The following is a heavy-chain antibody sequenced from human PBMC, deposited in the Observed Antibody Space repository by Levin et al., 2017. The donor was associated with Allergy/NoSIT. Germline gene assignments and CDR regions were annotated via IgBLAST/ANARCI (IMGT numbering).Heavy chain of an antibody. CDR3: ARDRSRILDY. V-gene: IGHV6-1*01. CDR1: GDTVSNNNAA. J-gene: IGHJ4*02. D-gene: IGHD2/OR15-2a*01. CDR2: TYYRSKWYN. Sequence: SQTLSLTCAISGDTVSNNNAAWNWIRQSPSRGLEWLGRTYYRSKWYNDYAVSVKSRVTISPDTSKNQFSLQLNSVTPEDTAVYYCARDRSRILDYWGQGTLVTVSS.